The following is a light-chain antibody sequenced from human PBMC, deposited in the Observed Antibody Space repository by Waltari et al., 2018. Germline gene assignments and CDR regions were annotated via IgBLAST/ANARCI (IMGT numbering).Light chain of an antibody. CDR1: SSDVGGYNY. J-gene: IGLJ2*01. V-gene: IGLV2-14*03. CDR2: DVN. Sequence: QSALTQPASVSGSPGQSITISCTGTSSDVGGYNYVSWYQQHPGKAPNRMIFDVNNRPSGVANRFSGSKSGNTASLTISGLQAEDEADYYCSAYISSSTLELFGGGTRLTVL. CDR3: SAYISSSTLEL.